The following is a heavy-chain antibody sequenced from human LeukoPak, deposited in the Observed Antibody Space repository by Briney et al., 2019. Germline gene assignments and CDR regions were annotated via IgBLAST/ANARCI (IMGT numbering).Heavy chain of an antibody. CDR3: ARERALLWFGESPRYNWFDP. V-gene: IGHV1-2*02. J-gene: IGHJ5*02. CDR1: GYTFTGYY. D-gene: IGHD3-10*01. Sequence: ASVKVSCKASGYTFTGYYMHWVRQAPGQGLEWMGWINPNSGGTNYAQKFQGRVTMTRDTSISTAYMELSRLRSDDTAVYYCARERALLWFGESPRYNWFDPWGQGTLVTVSS. CDR2: INPNSGGT.